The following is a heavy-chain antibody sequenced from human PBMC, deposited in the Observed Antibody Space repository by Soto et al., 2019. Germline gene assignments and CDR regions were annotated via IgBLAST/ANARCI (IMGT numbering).Heavy chain of an antibody. V-gene: IGHV2-70*01. J-gene: IGHJ5*02. CDR3: ARSRPYCTNGVCYRGYNWFDP. D-gene: IGHD2-8*01. Sequence: GSGPTLVNPTQTLTLTCTFSGFSLSTSGMCVSWIRQPPGKALEWLALIDWDDDKYYSTSLKTRLTISKDTSKNQVVLTMTNMDPVDTATYYCARSRPYCTNGVCYRGYNWFDPWGQGTLVTVSS. CDR2: IDWDDDK. CDR1: GFSLSTSGMC.